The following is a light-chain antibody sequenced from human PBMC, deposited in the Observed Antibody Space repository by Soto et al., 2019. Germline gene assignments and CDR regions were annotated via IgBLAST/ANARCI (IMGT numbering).Light chain of an antibody. CDR1: QSISSY. CDR2: AAS. Sequence: DIQMTQSPSSLSASVGDRVTITCRASQSISSYLNWYQQKPGKAPKLLIYAASSLQSGVPSRFSGSGSGIDFTLTISSLQPEDFATYYCQQNYSTPLTFGGGTKVEIK. V-gene: IGKV1-39*01. J-gene: IGKJ4*01. CDR3: QQNYSTPLT.